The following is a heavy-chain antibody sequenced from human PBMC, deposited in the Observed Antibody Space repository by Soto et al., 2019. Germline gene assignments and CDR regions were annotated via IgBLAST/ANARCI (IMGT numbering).Heavy chain of an antibody. J-gene: IGHJ4*02. CDR3: ARSISYPYYFDY. V-gene: IGHV3-9*03. CDR2: ISWNSGSI. D-gene: IGHD2-2*02. Sequence: EVQLVESGGGLVQPGRSLRLSCAASGFTFDDYAMHWVRQAPGKGLEWVSGISWNSGSIGYAEYVKGRFTISRDNAKNSLYLQMNSLRAEDMALYYCARSISYPYYFDYWGQGTLVTVSS. CDR1: GFTFDDYA.